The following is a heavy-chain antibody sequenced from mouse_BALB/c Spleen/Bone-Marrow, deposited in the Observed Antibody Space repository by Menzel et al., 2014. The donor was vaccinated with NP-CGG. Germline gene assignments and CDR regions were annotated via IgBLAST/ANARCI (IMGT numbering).Heavy chain of an antibody. V-gene: IGHV14-3*02. Sequence: EVMLVESGAELVKPGASVKLSCTTSGFNIRDTYMHWVKLRPEQGLEWVGRIVPANGNTEYVPKFQGKATITADTSSNTAYLQLSSLTSEDTAVYFCASYDYGYYFDYWGQGTTLTVSS. CDR3: ASYDYGYYFDY. CDR1: GFNIRDTY. CDR2: IVPANGNT. D-gene: IGHD2-4*01. J-gene: IGHJ2*01.